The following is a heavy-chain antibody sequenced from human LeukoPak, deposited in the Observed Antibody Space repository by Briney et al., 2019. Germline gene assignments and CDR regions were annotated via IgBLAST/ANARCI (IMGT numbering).Heavy chain of an antibody. D-gene: IGHD3-10*01. J-gene: IGHJ4*02. CDR2: INSDGSST. Sequence: GGSLRLSCAASGFTFSSYGMHWVRQAPGKGLVWVSRINSDGSSTSYADSVKGRSTISRDNAKNTLYLQMNSLRAEDTAVYYCARLGGSGSYSDDYWGQGTLVTVSS. CDR3: ARLGGSGSYSDDY. CDR1: GFTFSSYG. V-gene: IGHV3-74*01.